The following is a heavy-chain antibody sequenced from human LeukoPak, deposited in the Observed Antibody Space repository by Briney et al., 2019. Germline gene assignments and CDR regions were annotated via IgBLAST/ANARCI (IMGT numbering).Heavy chain of an antibody. V-gene: IGHV3-74*01. Sequence: GGSLRLSSAASGFTFSSYWMHWVRQAPGKGLVWVSRIKSDGNTNYADSVKGRFTISRDNAKNTVSLQMNSLRAEDTGVYYCARAPSESGGYYPEYFRHWGQGTLVTVSS. CDR3: ARAPSESGGYYPEYFRH. CDR2: IKSDGNT. CDR1: GFTFSSYW. J-gene: IGHJ1*01. D-gene: IGHD3-22*01.